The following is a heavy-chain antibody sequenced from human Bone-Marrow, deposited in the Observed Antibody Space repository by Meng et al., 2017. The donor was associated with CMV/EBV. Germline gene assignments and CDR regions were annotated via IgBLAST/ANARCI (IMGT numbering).Heavy chain of an antibody. CDR1: GGSFSGYY. CDR2: INHSGST. V-gene: IGHV4-34*01. Sequence: SETLSLTCAVYGGSFSGYYWSWIRQPPGKGLEWIGEINHSGSTNYNPSLKSRVTISVDTSKNQFSLKLSSVTAADTAVYYCARGGVFIAAAVLSVYYYYYGMDVWGQGTTVAVSS. CDR3: ARGGVFIAAAVLSVYYYYYGMDV. J-gene: IGHJ6*02. D-gene: IGHD6-13*01.